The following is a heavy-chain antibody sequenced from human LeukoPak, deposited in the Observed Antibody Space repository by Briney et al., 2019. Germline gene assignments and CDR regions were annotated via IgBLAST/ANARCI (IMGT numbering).Heavy chain of an antibody. J-gene: IGHJ6*03. V-gene: IGHV1-69*06. Sequence: GASVKVSCKASGGTFSSYAISWVRQAPGQGLEWMGVIIPIFGTANYAQKFQGRVTITADKSTSTAYMELSSLRSEDTAVYYCATRGENPYYYYYYMDVWGKGTTVTVSS. CDR3: ATRGENPYYYYYYMDV. CDR2: IIPIFGTA. D-gene: IGHD3-10*01. CDR1: GGTFSSYA.